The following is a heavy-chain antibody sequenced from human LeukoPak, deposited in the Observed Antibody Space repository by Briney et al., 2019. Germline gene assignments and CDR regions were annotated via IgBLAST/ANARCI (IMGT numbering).Heavy chain of an antibody. CDR3: AAHNYYDSSGYYYLDY. CDR2: IIPIFGTA. V-gene: IGHV1-69*01. J-gene: IGHJ4*02. Sequence: SVKVSCRACIGTFSSHAISWVRQAPGQGLEWMGGIIPIFGTANYAQKFQGRVTITADESTSTAYMELSSLRSEDTAVYYCAAHNYYDSSGYYYLDYWGQGTLVTVSS. D-gene: IGHD3-22*01. CDR1: IGTFSSHA.